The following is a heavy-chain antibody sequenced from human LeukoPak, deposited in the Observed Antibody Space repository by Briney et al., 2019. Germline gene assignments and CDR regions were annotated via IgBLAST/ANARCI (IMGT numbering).Heavy chain of an antibody. CDR1: GGSIGSSSYY. D-gene: IGHD3-3*01. CDR3: ASMDFWSASHLDY. J-gene: IGHJ4*02. Sequence: SETLSLTCTVSGGSIGSSSYYWGWIRQPPGKGLEWIGRIYYSGSTSYNPSLKSPVTISVDTSENQFSLKLSSVTAADTAVYYCASMDFWSASHLDYWGQGTLVTVSS. CDR2: IYYSGST. V-gene: IGHV4-39*01.